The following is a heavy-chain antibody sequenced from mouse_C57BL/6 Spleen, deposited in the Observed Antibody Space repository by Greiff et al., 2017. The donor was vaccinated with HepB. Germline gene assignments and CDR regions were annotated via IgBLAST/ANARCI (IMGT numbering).Heavy chain of an antibody. CDR3: TRSGQLRSYYAMDY. CDR1: GYTFTDYE. D-gene: IGHD3-2*02. CDR2: IDPETGGT. J-gene: IGHJ4*01. V-gene: IGHV1-15*01. Sequence: VQLKESGAELVRPGASVTLSCKASGYTFTDYEMHWVKQTPVHGLEWIGAIDPETGGTAYNQKFKGKAILTADKSSSTAYMELRSLTSEDSAVYYCTRSGQLRSYYAMDYWGQGTSVTVSS.